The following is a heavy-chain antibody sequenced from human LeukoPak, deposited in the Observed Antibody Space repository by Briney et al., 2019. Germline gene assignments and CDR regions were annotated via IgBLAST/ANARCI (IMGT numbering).Heavy chain of an antibody. Sequence: GGSLRLSCAASGFTFSSYWMSWVRQAPGKGLEWVANIKQDGSEKYYVGSVRGRFTISRDNAKNSLDLQMSSMRAEDTAVYYCARERGGYCSGATYYKAFDIWGQGTMVTVSS. CDR3: ARERGGYCSGATYYKAFDI. D-gene: IGHD2-15*01. CDR2: IKQDGSEK. V-gene: IGHV3-7*01. CDR1: GFTFSSYW. J-gene: IGHJ3*02.